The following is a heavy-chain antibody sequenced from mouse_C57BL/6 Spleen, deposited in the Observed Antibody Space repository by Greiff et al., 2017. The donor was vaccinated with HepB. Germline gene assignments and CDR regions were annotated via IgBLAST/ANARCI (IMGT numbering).Heavy chain of an antibody. CDR2: ISDGGSYT. CDR3: ARDPNWAWFAY. V-gene: IGHV5-4*01. CDR1: GFTFSSYA. Sequence: EVHLVESGGGLVKPGGSLKLSCAASGFTFSSYAMSWVRQTPEKRLEWVATISDGGSYTYYPDNVKGRFTISRDNAKNNLYLQMSHLKSEDTAMYYCARDPNWAWFAYWGQGTLVTVSA. J-gene: IGHJ3*01. D-gene: IGHD4-1*01.